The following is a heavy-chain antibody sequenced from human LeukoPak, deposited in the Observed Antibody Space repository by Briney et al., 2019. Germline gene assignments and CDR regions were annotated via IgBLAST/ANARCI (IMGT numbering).Heavy chain of an antibody. Sequence: SETLSLTCTVSGGSISSYFWSWIRQPPGKGLEWIGYNYYSGSTNYNPSLKSRVTISVDTSKNQFSLKLSSVTAADTAVYYCARARTYYYDSSGYPYFDYWGQGTLVTVSS. CDR1: GGSISSYF. V-gene: IGHV4-59*01. D-gene: IGHD3-22*01. J-gene: IGHJ4*02. CDR2: NYYSGST. CDR3: ARARTYYYDSSGYPYFDY.